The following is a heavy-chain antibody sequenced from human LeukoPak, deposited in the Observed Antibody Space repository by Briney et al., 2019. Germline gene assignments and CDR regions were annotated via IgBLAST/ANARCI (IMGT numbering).Heavy chain of an antibody. CDR3: ARDGVEMATIYY. V-gene: IGHV1-69*13. D-gene: IGHD5-24*01. CDR2: IIPIFGTA. Sequence: ASVTVSCKASGGTFSSYAISWVRQAPGQGLEWMGGIIPIFGTANYAQKFQGRVTITADESTSTAYMELSSLRSEDTAVYYCARDGVEMATIYYWGQGTLVTVSS. J-gene: IGHJ4*02. CDR1: GGTFSSYA.